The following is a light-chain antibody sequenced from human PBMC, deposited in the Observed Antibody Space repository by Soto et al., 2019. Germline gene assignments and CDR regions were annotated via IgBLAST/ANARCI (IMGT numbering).Light chain of an antibody. Sequence: DIQLTQSPSFLSPSVGDRVTITFRASQDMNRDLAWYHQSPGTAPKLLIYAASILQSGVPSRFSGSGSGTLFTLTITSLQREDLGTYFCQQLNSYPYTFGQGTKL. J-gene: IGKJ2*01. CDR3: QQLNSYPYT. V-gene: IGKV1-9*01. CDR2: AAS. CDR1: QDMNRD.